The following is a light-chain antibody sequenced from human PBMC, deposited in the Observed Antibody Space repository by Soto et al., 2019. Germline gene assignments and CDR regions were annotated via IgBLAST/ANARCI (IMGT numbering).Light chain of an antibody. CDR3: QQYFSSPLT. Sequence: DIVMTQSPDSLSVSLGERATINCKSSLSLLFLSNNKNSLAWYQQKPGQPPKLLLYWTSTRESGVPDRFSGSGSGTDFTLTIRSLQAEDVAVYYCQQYFSSPLTFGGGTKVEIK. CDR1: LSLLFLSNNKNS. V-gene: IGKV4-1*01. J-gene: IGKJ4*01. CDR2: WTS.